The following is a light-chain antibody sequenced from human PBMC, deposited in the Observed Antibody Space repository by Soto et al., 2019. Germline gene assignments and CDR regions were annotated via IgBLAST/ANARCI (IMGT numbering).Light chain of an antibody. CDR3: QQSFRARS. CDR2: AAS. V-gene: IGKV1-39*01. Sequence: DIQMTQSPSSLSASVGDRVTITCRASQSISGYLNWYQQKPGKAPDLLIYAASTLQSGVPSRFSASGFGTEFTLTITSLHPEDLATYYCQQSFRARSFGQGTRV. CDR1: QSISGY. J-gene: IGKJ1*01.